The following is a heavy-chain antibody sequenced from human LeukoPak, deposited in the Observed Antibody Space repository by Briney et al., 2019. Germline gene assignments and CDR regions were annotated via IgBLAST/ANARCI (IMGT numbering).Heavy chain of an antibody. J-gene: IGHJ4*02. CDR1: GGSISSYF. V-gene: IGHV4-4*07. D-gene: IGHD3-10*01. CDR2: IYSSGST. CDR3: ARGVSTLDY. Sequence: SETLSLTCTVSGGSISSYFWTWIRQPAGKALEWIGRIYSSGSTNYNPSLKSRLTMSVDTSKNQFSLKLTSVTAADTAVYYCARGVSTLDYWGQGTLVTVSS.